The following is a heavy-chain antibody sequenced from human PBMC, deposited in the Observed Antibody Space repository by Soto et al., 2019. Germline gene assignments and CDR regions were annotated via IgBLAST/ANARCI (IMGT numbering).Heavy chain of an antibody. CDR3: ARVPSPFDFYYAMDV. CDR1: GDSIGSGNKY. J-gene: IGHJ6*02. V-gene: IGHV4-30-4*02. CDR2: IFSSGTT. D-gene: IGHD3-16*01. Sequence: LSLTCTVSGDSIGSGNKYWSWLLQAPGKGLEWIGYIFSSGTTYYSPSLKSRLTMSLDTSQNQFSLKLNSVTAADTAVYFCARVPSPFDFYYAMDVWGQGTTVTVSS.